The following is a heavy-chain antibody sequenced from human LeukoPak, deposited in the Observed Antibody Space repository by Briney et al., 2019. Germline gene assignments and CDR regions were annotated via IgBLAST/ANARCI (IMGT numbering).Heavy chain of an antibody. V-gene: IGHV1-8*01. Sequence: ASVKVSCKASGYTFTSYDINWVRQATGQGPEWMGWMNPSGGHTNYAQSLQGRVTMTRNTSTSTAYMDLSSLRSEDTAVYYCTSRSVAGTFDYWGQGTLVTVSS. D-gene: IGHD6-19*01. CDR1: GYTFTSYD. J-gene: IGHJ4*02. CDR3: TSRSVAGTFDY. CDR2: MNPSGGHT.